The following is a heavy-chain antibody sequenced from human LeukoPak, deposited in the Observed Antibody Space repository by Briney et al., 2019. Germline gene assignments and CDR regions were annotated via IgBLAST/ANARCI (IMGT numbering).Heavy chain of an antibody. D-gene: IGHD5-12*01. J-gene: IGHJ4*02. CDR3: ARLGTNLDY. CDR2: IIPIRGIA. CDR1: GGTFSSYA. Sequence: ASVTVSCKASGGTFSSYAISWVRQAPGQGLEWMGRIIPIRGIANYAQKFQGRVTITADKSTSTAYMELSSLRSEDTAVYYCARLGTNLDYWGQGTLVTVSS. V-gene: IGHV1-69*04.